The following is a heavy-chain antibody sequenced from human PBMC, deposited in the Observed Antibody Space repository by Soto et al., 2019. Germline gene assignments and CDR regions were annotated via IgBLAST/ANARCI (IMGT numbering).Heavy chain of an antibody. Sequence: GGSLRLSCAASGFTFSSYGMSWVRQAPGKELERVSGISGRGDIINYLDSVKGRFTISRDNSKDTLYLQMNNLRAEDTAIYYCAKHPATGQRVFDYWGQGALVTVSS. CDR1: GFTFSSYG. V-gene: IGHV3-23*01. J-gene: IGHJ4*02. D-gene: IGHD6-25*01. CDR2: ISGRGDII. CDR3: AKHPATGQRVFDY.